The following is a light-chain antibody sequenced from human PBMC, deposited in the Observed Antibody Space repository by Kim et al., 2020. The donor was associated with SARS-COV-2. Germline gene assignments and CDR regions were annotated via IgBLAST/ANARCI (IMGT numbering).Light chain of an antibody. CDR2: YDS. Sequence: PGKTARITWGGNNIGSKSVHWYQQKPGQAPVLVIYYDSDRPSGIPERFSGSNSGNTATLTISRVEAGDEADYYCQVWDSSSDHREVFGGGTQLTVL. V-gene: IGLV3-21*04. CDR3: QVWDSSSDHREV. J-gene: IGLJ2*01. CDR1: NIGSKS.